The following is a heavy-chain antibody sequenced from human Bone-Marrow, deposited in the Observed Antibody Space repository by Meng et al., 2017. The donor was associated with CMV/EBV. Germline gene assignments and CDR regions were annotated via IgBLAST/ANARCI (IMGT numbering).Heavy chain of an antibody. J-gene: IGHJ6*02. CDR3: ARDLWVPAAIPNYYYYYGMDV. D-gene: IGHD2-2*02. CDR2: INHSEST. V-gene: IGHV4-34*01. CDR1: GGSFSGYY. Sequence: SETLSLTCAVYGGSFSGYYWSWIRQPPGKGLEWIGEINHSESTNYNPSLKSRVAISVDKSKNQFSLKLSSVTAADTAVYYCARDLWVPAAIPNYYYYYGMDVWGQGTTVTVSS.